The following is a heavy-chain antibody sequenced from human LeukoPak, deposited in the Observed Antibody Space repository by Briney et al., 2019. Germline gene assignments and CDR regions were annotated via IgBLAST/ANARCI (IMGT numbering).Heavy chain of an antibody. CDR1: GFTVSSNY. CDR3: ARDTSGYCSTSRCYGSWYFDL. Sequence: GGSLRLSCAASGFTVSSNYISWVRQAPGKGLEWFSVLYSGGDTYYADSVKGRFTVSRDNSKNTLYLQMNSQGAEDTAVYYCARDTSGYCSTSRCYGSWYFDLWGRGTLVTVSS. V-gene: IGHV3-53*01. D-gene: IGHD2-2*01. CDR2: LYSGGDT. J-gene: IGHJ2*01.